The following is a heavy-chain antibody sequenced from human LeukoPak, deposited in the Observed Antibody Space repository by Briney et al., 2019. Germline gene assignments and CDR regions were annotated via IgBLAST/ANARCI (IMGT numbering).Heavy chain of an antibody. CDR3: ARGLVPAAIIGYYYYGMDV. D-gene: IGHD2-2*02. CDR2: IIPILGIA. V-gene: IGHV1-69*04. J-gene: IGHJ6*02. CDR1: GGTFSSYA. Sequence: SVKVSCKASGGTFSSYAIRWVRQAPGQGLEWMGRIIPILGIANYAQKFQGRVTITADKSTSTAYMELSSLRSEDTAVYYCARGLVPAAIIGYYYYGMDVWGQGTTVTVSS.